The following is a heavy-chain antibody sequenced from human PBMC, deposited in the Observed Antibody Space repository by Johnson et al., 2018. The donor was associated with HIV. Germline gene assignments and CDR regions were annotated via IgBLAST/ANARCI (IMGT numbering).Heavy chain of an antibody. CDR2: ISYDGSNK. V-gene: IGHV3-30-3*01. Sequence: QVQLVESGGGVVQPGRSLRLSCAASGFTFSSYAMHWVRQAPGKGLEWVAVISYDGSNKYYADSVKGRLPISRDNAKNSLYLQMNSLKAEDTALYYCARDRAYDSSGYYYGGGAFDIWGQGTMVTVSS. CDR1: GFTFSSYA. CDR3: ARDRAYDSSGYYYGGGAFDI. J-gene: IGHJ3*02. D-gene: IGHD3-22*01.